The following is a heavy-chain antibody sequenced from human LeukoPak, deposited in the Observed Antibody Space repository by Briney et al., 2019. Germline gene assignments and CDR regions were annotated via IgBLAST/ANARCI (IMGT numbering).Heavy chain of an antibody. D-gene: IGHD2-21*02. J-gene: IGHJ5*02. CDR2: INTNTGNP. Sequence: GASVKVSCKASGYTFTSYAMNWVRQAPGQGLEWMGWINTNTGNPTYAQGFTGRFVFSLDTSVSTAYLQISSLKAEDTAVYYCARDESSGGRPPRYCGGDCYSPFDPWGQGTLVTVSS. V-gene: IGHV7-4-1*02. CDR3: ARDESSGGRPPRYCGGDCYSPFDP. CDR1: GYTFTSYA.